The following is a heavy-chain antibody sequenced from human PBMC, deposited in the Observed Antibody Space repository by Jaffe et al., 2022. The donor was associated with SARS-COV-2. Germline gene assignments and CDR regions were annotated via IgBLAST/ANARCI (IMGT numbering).Heavy chain of an antibody. CDR3: AHKDGYNLGGIVFDY. V-gene: IGHV2-5*02. J-gene: IGHJ4*02. Sequence: QITLKESGPTLVKPTQTLTLTCTFSGFSLSTSGVGVGWIRQPPGKALEWLALIYWDDDKRYSPSLKSRLTITKDTSKNQVVLTMTNMDPVDTATYYCAHKDGYNLGGIVFDYWGQGTLVTVSS. D-gene: IGHD5-12*01. CDR2: IYWDDDK. CDR1: GFSLSTSGVG.